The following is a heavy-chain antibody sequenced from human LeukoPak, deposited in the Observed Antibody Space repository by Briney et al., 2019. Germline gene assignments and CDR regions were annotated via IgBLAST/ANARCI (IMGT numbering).Heavy chain of an antibody. CDR3: ARMDLAVAGVIDY. Sequence: GGSLGLSCAASGFTFSSYEMNWVRQAPGKGLEWVSYISSSGSTIYYADSVKGRFTISRDNAKNSLYLQMNSLRAEDTAVYYCARMDLAVAGVIDYWGQGTLVTVSS. J-gene: IGHJ4*02. V-gene: IGHV3-48*03. CDR2: ISSSGSTI. D-gene: IGHD6-19*01. CDR1: GFTFSSYE.